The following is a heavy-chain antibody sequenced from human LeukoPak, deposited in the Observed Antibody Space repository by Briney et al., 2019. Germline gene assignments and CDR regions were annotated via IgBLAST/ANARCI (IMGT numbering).Heavy chain of an antibody. D-gene: IGHD3-22*01. CDR3: ASRGGYYDSSGYPYNWFDP. V-gene: IGHV3-53*01. Sequence: GGSLRLSCAASGFTVSSNYMSSVRQAPGKGLEWVSVNYNLSSTYYADSVKGRFTISRDNSKNTLYLQMNSLRAEDTAVYYCASRGGYYDSSGYPYNWFDPWGQGTLVTVCS. J-gene: IGHJ5*02. CDR1: GFTVSSNY. CDR2: NYNLSST.